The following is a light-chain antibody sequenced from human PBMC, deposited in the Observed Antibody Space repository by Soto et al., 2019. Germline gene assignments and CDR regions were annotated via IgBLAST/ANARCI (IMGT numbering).Light chain of an antibody. Sequence: HSVLTQPPSASGTPGQRVTISCSGSSSNIGSNYVYWYQQLPGTAPKLLIYNNNERPSGVPDRFSGSKSGASASLAISGLRSEAEADYYCAAWDDSLSGYVFGTGTKVTVL. CDR2: NNN. CDR1: SSNIGSNY. J-gene: IGLJ1*01. V-gene: IGLV1-47*02. CDR3: AAWDDSLSGYV.